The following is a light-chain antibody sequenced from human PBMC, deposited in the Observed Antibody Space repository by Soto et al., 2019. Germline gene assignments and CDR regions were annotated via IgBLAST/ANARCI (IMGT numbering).Light chain of an antibody. Sequence: SYVLTQPPSVSVAPGQTARITCGGDNIGSYSVHWYQQKPGQAPVLVVFDDSDRPSGIPERFSGSNSGNTATLAISRVEAGDEADYYCQLWDSSSDVVFGGGTKLTVL. V-gene: IGLV3-21*02. CDR2: DDS. CDR3: QLWDSSSDVV. J-gene: IGLJ2*01. CDR1: NIGSYS.